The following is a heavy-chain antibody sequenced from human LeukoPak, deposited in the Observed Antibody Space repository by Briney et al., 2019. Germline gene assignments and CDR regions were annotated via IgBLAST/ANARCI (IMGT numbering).Heavy chain of an antibody. CDR1: GGSFSGYY. D-gene: IGHD1-26*01. CDR2: INHSGST. J-gene: IGHJ4*02. V-gene: IGHV4-34*01. CDR3: ARRDGSYLYYFDY. Sequence: SETLSLTCAVYGGSFSGYYWSWIRQPPGKGLEWIGEINHSGSTNYNPSLKSRVTISVDTSKNQFSLKLSSVTAADTAVYYCARRDGSYLYYFDYWGQGTLVTVSS.